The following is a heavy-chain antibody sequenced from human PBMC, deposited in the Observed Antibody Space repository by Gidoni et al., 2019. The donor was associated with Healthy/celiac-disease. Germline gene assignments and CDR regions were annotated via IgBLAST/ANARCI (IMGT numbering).Heavy chain of an antibody. J-gene: IGHJ4*02. D-gene: IGHD5-12*01. V-gene: IGHV3-9*01. CDR1: GFTFDDYA. CDR2: ISWNSGSI. CDR3: AKDMSATGTPTLDY. Sequence: EAQLVESGGGLVQPGRSLRLSCAASGFTFDDYAMHWVRQAPGKGLEWVSGISWNSGSIGYADSVKGRFTISRDNAKNSLYLQMNSLRAEDTALYYCAKDMSATGTPTLDYWGQGTLVTVSS.